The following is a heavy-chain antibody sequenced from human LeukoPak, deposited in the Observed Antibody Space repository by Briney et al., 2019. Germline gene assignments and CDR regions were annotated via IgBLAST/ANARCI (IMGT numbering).Heavy chain of an antibody. CDR2: ISSGGYP. Sequence: GGSLRLSCAVWGFTFREDYMTWIRDAPGKGLEGVAYISSGGYPSYAASVKGRFPLSRDNGENSLSLQMKSLRVDDTALDYCAKEGGSGPGRGGCHPWGQGTLVTVSS. CDR3: AKEGGSGPGRGGCHP. CDR1: GFTFREDY. V-gene: IGHV3-69-1*01. J-gene: IGHJ5*02. D-gene: IGHD3-16*01.